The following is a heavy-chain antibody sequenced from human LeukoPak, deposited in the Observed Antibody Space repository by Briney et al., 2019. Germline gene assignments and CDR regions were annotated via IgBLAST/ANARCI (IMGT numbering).Heavy chain of an antibody. V-gene: IGHV1-69*05. CDR1: GGTFSSYA. J-gene: IGHJ4*02. D-gene: IGHD1-14*01. Sequence: SVKVSCKASGGTFSSYAISWVRQAPGQGLEWMGGIIPIFGTANYAQKFQGRVTITTDESTSTAYMELSSLRSEDTAVYYCARSGGREDYFDYWGQGTLVDVSS. CDR3: ARSGGREDYFDY. CDR2: IIPIFGTA.